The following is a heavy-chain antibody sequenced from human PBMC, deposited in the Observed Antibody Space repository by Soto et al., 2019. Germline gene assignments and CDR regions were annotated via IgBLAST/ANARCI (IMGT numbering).Heavy chain of an antibody. V-gene: IGHV1-2*04. CDR1: GYTFTGYY. CDR2: FNPNSRGT. CDR3: ARDSVRGCDFVLSSWFDP. Sequence: QVQLVQSGAEVKKPGASVKVSCKASGYTFTGYYMHWVRQAPGQGLEWMGWFNPNSRGTNDAQIFQGWVTMTRDTSISTAYMELSRLRSDDTAVYYCARDSVRGCDFVLSSWFDPWGQGTLVTVSS. D-gene: IGHD6-19*01. J-gene: IGHJ5*02.